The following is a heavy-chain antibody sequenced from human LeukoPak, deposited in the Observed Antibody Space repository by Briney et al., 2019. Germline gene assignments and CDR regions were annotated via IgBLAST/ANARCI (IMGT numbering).Heavy chain of an antibody. CDR1: GFTFSSYA. Sequence: PGGSLRLSCAASGFTFSSYAMSWVRQAPGKGLEWVSAISGSGGSTYYADSVKGRFTISRDNSKNTLYLQMNSLRSDDTAVYYCARDYDINTPGGYWGQGTLVTVSS. CDR2: ISGSGGST. D-gene: IGHD3-9*01. V-gene: IGHV3-23*01. CDR3: ARDYDINTPGGY. J-gene: IGHJ4*02.